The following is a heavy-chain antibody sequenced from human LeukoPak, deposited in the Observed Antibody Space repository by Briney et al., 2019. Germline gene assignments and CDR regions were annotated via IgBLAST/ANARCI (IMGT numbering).Heavy chain of an antibody. CDR2: IYWDDDK. CDR1: CFPFDTTGVG. J-gene: IGHJ4*02. CDR3: ARRKAGRGISWYY. Sequence: ESGPTLVNPTQILTLTPAFLCFPFDTTGVGVGWIRQPPGKALEWLALIYWDDDKRYSPSLKSRLTSTKHTSKNKVVLAMTNMDPVDTRTYQCARRKAGRGISWYYWGQGILVTVSS. D-gene: IGHD1-26*01. V-gene: IGHV2-5*02.